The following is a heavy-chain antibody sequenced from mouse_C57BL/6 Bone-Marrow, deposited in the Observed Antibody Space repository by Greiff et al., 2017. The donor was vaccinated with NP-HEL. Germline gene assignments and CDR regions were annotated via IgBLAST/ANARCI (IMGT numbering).Heavy chain of an antibody. CDR3: ARSRNYYGPPPYFDY. D-gene: IGHD1-1*01. CDR1: GYTFTDYY. CDR2: INPYNGGT. V-gene: IGHV1-19*01. J-gene: IGHJ2*01. Sequence: EVQLQQSGPVLVKPGASVKMSCKASGYTFTDYYMNWVKQSHGKSLEWIGVINPYNGGTSYNQKFKGKATLTVDKSSSTAYMELNSLTSEDSAVYYCARSRNYYGPPPYFDYWGQGTTLTVSS.